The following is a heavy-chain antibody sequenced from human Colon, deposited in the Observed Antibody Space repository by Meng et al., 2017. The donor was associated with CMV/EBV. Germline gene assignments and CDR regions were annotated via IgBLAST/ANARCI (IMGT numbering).Heavy chain of an antibody. CDR2: IYYSGST. J-gene: IGHJ3*02. V-gene: IGHV4-39*07. CDR3: ASPPRGVVVPAAILSHDAFDI. CDR1: GGSISSSSYY. D-gene: IGHD2-2*01. Sequence: SETLSLTCTVSGGSISSSSYYWGWTRQPPGKGLEWIGSIYYSGSTYYNPSLKSRVTISVDTSKNQFSLKLSSVTAADTAVYYCASPPRGVVVPAAILSHDAFDIWGQGTMVTVSS.